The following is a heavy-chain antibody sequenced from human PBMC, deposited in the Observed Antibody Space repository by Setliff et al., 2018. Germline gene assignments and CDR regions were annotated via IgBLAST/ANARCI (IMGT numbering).Heavy chain of an antibody. CDR2: INIGGGSA. D-gene: IGHD6-13*01. Sequence: RASVKVSCKASGYTLTSYYMYWLRQAPGQGPEWMGIINIGGGSASYAQKFQDRVTMTRDTSTNTVYMEVSSLTSDDSAVYYCARGGLAAANKKGVFEYWGQGTLVTVSS. CDR1: GYTLTSYY. V-gene: IGHV1-46*01. J-gene: IGHJ4*02. CDR3: ARGGLAAANKKGVFEY.